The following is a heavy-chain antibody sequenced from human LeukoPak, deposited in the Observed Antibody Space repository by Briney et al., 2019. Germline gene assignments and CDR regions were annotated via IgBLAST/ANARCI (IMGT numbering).Heavy chain of an antibody. CDR3: ARDRLGDYDHSGCYDK. CDR2: ICDSGRTI. D-gene: IGHD3-22*01. J-gene: IGHJ4*02. CDR1: GFTFSDYY. V-gene: IGHV3-11*01. Sequence: GGSLRLSCAASGFTFSDYYMSWIRQAPGKGMEWVSYICDSGRTIYYADSVKGRFTISRDNAKNSVYLQMNNLGAEDTAVYDCARDRLGDYDHSGCYDKWGQGTLVTVSS.